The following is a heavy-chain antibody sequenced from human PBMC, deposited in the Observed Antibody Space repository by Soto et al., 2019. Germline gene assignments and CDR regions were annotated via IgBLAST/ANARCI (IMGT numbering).Heavy chain of an antibody. Sequence: ASVTVSCTASGYTFTSYGISWVRPAPGQGLEWMGWISAYNGNTNYAQKLQGRVTMTTDTSTSTAYMELRSLRSDDTAVYYCARDTPRVGGYYYGMDVWGQGTTVT. CDR3: ARDTPRVGGYYYGMDV. CDR1: GYTFTSYG. CDR2: ISAYNGNT. D-gene: IGHD1-26*01. J-gene: IGHJ6*02. V-gene: IGHV1-18*01.